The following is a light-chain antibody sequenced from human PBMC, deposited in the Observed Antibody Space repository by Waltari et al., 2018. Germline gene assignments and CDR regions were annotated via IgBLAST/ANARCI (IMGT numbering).Light chain of an antibody. Sequence: SCRASQSVSTTLAWYQRKPGQARRLLIFGASTRATGVPERFSGGGSETVVSLTISRLEPEDFAVYYCQHYVSLPATFGQGTKVEIK. CDR1: QSVSTT. J-gene: IGKJ1*01. V-gene: IGKV3-20*01. CDR3: QHYVSLPAT. CDR2: GAS.